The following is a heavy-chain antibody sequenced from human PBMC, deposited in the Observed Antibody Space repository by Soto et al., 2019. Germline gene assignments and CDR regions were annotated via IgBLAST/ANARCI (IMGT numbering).Heavy chain of an antibody. J-gene: IGHJ6*02. V-gene: IGHV3-30*18. Sequence: GGSLRLSCAASGFTFSSYGMHWVRQAPGKGLEWVAVISYDGSNKYYADSVKGRFTISRDNSKNTLYLQMNSLRAEDTAVYYCANPAAMVSIYGMDVWGQGTTVTVSS. CDR3: ANPAAMVSIYGMDV. CDR1: GFTFSSYG. D-gene: IGHD2-2*01. CDR2: ISYDGSNK.